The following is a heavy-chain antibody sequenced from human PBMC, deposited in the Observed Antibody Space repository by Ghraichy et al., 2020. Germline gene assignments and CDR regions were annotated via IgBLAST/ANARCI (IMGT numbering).Heavy chain of an antibody. CDR2: INHSGST. CDR1: GGSFSGYY. Sequence: SETLSLTCAVYGGSFSGYYWSWIRQPPGKGLEWIGEINHSGSTNYNPSLKSRVTISVDTSKNQFSLKLSSVTAADTAVYYCARTIAVAGTDYWGQGTLVTVSS. V-gene: IGHV4-34*01. D-gene: IGHD6-19*01. CDR3: ARTIAVAGTDY. J-gene: IGHJ4*02.